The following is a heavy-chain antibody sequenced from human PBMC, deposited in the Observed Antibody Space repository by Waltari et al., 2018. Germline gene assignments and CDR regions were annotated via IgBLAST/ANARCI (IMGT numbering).Heavy chain of an antibody. CDR3: ASSTLYSSSSLNYFDY. CDR2: IIPIFGTA. Sequence: QVQLVQSGAEVKKPGSSVKVSCKAAGGTFSSYAISWVRQAPGQGLEWMGGIIPIFGTANYAQKFQGRVTITADESTSTAYMELSSLRSEDTAVYYCASSTLYSSSSLNYFDYWGQGTLVTVSS. D-gene: IGHD6-6*01. CDR1: GGTFSSYA. V-gene: IGHV1-69*01. J-gene: IGHJ4*02.